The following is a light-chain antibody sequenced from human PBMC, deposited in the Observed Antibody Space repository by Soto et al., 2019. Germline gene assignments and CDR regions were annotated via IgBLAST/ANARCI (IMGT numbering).Light chain of an antibody. V-gene: IGKV1-33*01. CDR1: QDISNR. Sequence: DIQMTQSPSSLSASVGDRVTITCQASQDISNRLNWYQQKPGKAPKLLINDASKLEAGVPSRFSGSGSGTDFTFTISSLQTEDIATYYCQQYVNLVTVGGGTKLEIK. CDR2: DAS. CDR3: QQYVNLVT. J-gene: IGKJ4*01.